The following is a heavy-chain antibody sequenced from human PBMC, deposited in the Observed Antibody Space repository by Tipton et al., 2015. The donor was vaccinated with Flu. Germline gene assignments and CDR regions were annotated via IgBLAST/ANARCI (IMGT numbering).Heavy chain of an antibody. V-gene: IGHV4-39*01. CDR1: GGSISSSSYY. Sequence: TLSLTCTVSGGSISSSSYYWGWIRQPPGKGLEWIGSIYYSGSTYYNPSLKSRITISVDTSKNQFSLKLSSVTAADTAVYYCARLGSHLGYCSRTSCYKRGLYFDYWGQGPLVTVSS. D-gene: IGHD2-2*02. CDR3: ARLGSHLGYCSRTSCYKRGLYFDY. CDR2: IYYSGST. J-gene: IGHJ4*02.